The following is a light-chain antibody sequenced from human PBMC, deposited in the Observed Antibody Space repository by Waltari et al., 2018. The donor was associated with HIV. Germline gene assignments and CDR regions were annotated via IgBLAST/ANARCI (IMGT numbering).Light chain of an antibody. J-gene: IGKJ1*01. CDR3: LLYGDSPRWT. V-gene: IGKV3-20*01. CDR2: GSS. CDR1: QTVNTKC. Sequence: NVLTQSPCTLSVSPGETVTLSCRPRQTVNTKCLGWYQSKCGQAPTLLFYGSSSRSSDIPDRCSASGSYTGSGTDFTLTINKLEPEDFAIYFCLLYGDSPRWTFGPGTKV.